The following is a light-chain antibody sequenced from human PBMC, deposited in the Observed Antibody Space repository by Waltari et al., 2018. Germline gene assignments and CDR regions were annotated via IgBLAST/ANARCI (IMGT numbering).Light chain of an antibody. J-gene: IGLJ2*01. V-gene: IGLV1-44*01. CDR1: SSNIGSKS. CDR2: GNY. CDR3: AEWNDSRNGVV. Sequence: QSVLTQPPSASGTPGQGVTISCSGTSSNIGSKSVNCYQQLPATATKLLVYGNYQRSSGLPDRASCYKSGTSASVAISGLQSQDDADYYCAEWNDSRNGVVFGGGTKLTV.